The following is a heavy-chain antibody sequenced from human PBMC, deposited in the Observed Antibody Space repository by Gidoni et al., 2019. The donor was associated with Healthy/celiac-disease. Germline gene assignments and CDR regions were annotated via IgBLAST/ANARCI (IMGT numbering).Heavy chain of an antibody. Sequence: EVQLVESGGGLVKPGGSLRLSCAASGFTFSTAWMSWVRQAPGKGLEWVGRIKSKTDGGTTDYAAPVKGRFTISRDDSKNTLYLQMNSLKTEDTAVYYCTTDPGVMVVVTRFDYWGQGTLVTVSS. V-gene: IGHV3-15*01. CDR1: GFTFSTAW. CDR2: IKSKTDGGTT. D-gene: IGHD3-22*01. CDR3: TTDPGVMVVVTRFDY. J-gene: IGHJ4*02.